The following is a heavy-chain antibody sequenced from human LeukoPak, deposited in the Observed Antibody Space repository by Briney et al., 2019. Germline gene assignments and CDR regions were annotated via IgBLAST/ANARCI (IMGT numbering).Heavy chain of an antibody. CDR2: TYYRSKWYN. D-gene: IGHD3-10*01. Sequence: SQTLSLTCGISGDSVSSNSAAWNWIRQSPSRGLEWLGRTYYRSKWYNDYAVSVKSRVTINSDTSKNQLSLQLNAVTPENTAVYYCAREEGTQVPRHLDYWGLGTLVIVSS. CDR1: GDSVSSNSAA. CDR3: AREEGTQVPRHLDY. V-gene: IGHV6-1*01. J-gene: IGHJ4*02.